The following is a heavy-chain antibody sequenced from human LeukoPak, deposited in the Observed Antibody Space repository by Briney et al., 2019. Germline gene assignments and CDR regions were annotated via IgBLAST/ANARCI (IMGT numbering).Heavy chain of an antibody. CDR1: GFTFDEYA. J-gene: IGHJ3*02. CDR3: AKAVAAPGAFDI. CDR2: ISWDSNSI. Sequence: PGRSLRLSCAASGFTFDEYAIHWVRQAPGKGLEWVSGISWDSNSIIYADSVKGRFTISRDNAKNSLYLQMNSLRADDAALYYCAKAVAAPGAFDIWGQGTVVTVSS. D-gene: IGHD6-19*01. V-gene: IGHV3-9*01.